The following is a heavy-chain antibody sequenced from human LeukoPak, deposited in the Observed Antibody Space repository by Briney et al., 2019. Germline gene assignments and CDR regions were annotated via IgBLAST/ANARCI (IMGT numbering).Heavy chain of an antibody. J-gene: IGHJ4*02. CDR1: GFTFSSYA. D-gene: IGHD2-2*01. CDR3: ARDGGGDIVVVPAAMPDY. CDR2: ISYDGSNK. Sequence: PGRSLRLSCAASGFTFSSYAMHWVRQAPGKGLEWVAVISYDGSNKYYADSVKGRFTTSRDDSKNTLYLQMNSLRAEDTAVYYCARDGGGDIVVVPAAMPDYWGQGTLVTVSS. V-gene: IGHV3-30*04.